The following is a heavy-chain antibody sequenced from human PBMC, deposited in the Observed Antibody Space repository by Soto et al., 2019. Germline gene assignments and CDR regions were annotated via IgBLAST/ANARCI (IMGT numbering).Heavy chain of an antibody. Sequence: SQTLSLTCAISGDSVSSNSAAWNWIRQSPSRGLEWLGRTYYRSKWYNDYAVSVKSRITINADTSKNQFSLQLNSVTPEDTAVYYCANYIGSSRCFDPWGQGTLVTVSS. D-gene: IGHD6-6*01. CDR2: TYYRSKWYN. CDR1: GDSVSSNSAA. V-gene: IGHV6-1*01. CDR3: ANYIGSSRCFDP. J-gene: IGHJ5*02.